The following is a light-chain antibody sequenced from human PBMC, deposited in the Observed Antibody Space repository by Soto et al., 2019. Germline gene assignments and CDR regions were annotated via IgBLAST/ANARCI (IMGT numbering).Light chain of an antibody. CDR3: QQSSTAPFT. V-gene: IGKV1-39*01. J-gene: IGKJ3*01. CDR2: AAS. Sequence: DIQMTQSPSPLSASVGDRGTITCRASQNINTYLNWYQQKPGKAPKLLIFAASSLQSGVPSRFSGSGSRTDFTLTISSLQPEDFATYYCQQSSTAPFTFGPGTKVDIK. CDR1: QNINTY.